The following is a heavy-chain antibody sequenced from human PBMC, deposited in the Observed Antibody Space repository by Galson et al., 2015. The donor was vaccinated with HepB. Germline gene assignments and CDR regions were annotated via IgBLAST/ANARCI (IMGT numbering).Heavy chain of an antibody. Sequence: SLRLSCAASGFIFSTYSMNWVRQAPGKGLEWVSSISNSGSHTYYADSVKGRFTISRDNAKTSLCLQMNSLRAEDTAVYYCARLTSSSSYPSDYWGQGTLVTVSS. V-gene: IGHV3-21*03. D-gene: IGHD6-6*01. CDR2: ISNSGSHT. CDR1: GFIFSTYS. CDR3: ARLTSSSSYPSDY. J-gene: IGHJ4*02.